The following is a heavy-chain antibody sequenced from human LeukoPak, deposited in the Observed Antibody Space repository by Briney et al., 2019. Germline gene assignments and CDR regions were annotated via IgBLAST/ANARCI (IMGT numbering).Heavy chain of an antibody. CDR2: IKQDGSEK. V-gene: IGHV3-7*01. D-gene: IGHD3-22*01. Sequence: GGSLRLSCAASGFTFSSYWMSWVRQAPGKGLEWVANIKQDGSEKYYVDSVKGRFTISRDNAKNSLYLQMNSLRAEDTAVYYCARVNYYDSSGHATTFDYWGQGTLVTVSS. CDR3: ARVNYYDSSGHATTFDY. J-gene: IGHJ4*02. CDR1: GFTFSSYW.